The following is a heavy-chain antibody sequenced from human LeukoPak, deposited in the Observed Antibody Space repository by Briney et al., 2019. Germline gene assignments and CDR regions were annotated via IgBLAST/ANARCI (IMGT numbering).Heavy chain of an antibody. J-gene: IGHJ3*02. CDR1: GFTFSSYS. CDR3: ARGGEVERHDAFDI. D-gene: IGHD1-1*01. V-gene: IGHV3-21*01. Sequence: PGGSLRLSCAASGFTFSSYSMNWVRQAPGKGLEWVSSISSSSSYIYYADSVKGRFTISRDNAKNSLYLQMNSLRAEDTAVYYCARGGEVERHDAFDIWGQGTMVTVSS. CDR2: ISSSSSYI.